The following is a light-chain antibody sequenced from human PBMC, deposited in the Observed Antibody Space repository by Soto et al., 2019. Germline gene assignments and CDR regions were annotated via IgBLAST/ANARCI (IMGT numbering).Light chain of an antibody. J-gene: IGKJ5*01. CDR2: DAS. CDR3: QQYESLPLT. Sequence: DIPITQSPSSLSASVGDRVTINCQASQDINKNLIWYQQKPGKAPKLLIYDASDLETGVPSRFSGSGSGTGFTFTISSLQPEDFATYYCQQYESLPLTFGQGTRLEIK. V-gene: IGKV1-33*01. CDR1: QDINKN.